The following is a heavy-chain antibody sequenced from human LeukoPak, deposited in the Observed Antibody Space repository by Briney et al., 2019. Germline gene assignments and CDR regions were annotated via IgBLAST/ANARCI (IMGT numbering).Heavy chain of an antibody. D-gene: IGHD4-17*01. Sequence: GGSLRLSCAASGFTFSSYSMNWVRQAPGKGLEWVSSISSSSSYIYYADSVKGRFTISRDNAKNSLYLQMNSLRAEDTAVYYCAKDNGDYALYFQHWGQGTLVTVSS. CDR1: GFTFSSYS. J-gene: IGHJ1*01. V-gene: IGHV3-21*01. CDR3: AKDNGDYALYFQH. CDR2: ISSSSSYI.